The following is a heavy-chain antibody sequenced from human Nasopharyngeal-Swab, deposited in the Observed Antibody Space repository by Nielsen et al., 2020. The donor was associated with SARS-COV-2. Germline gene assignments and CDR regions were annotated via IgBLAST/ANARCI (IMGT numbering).Heavy chain of an antibody. CDR3: AKEGIYDFWSGPQGPFDY. J-gene: IGHJ4*02. CDR1: GFTFSSYG. CDR2: ISYDGSNK. Sequence: GESLKISCAASGFTFSSYGMHWVRQAPGKGLEWVAVISYDGSNKYYADSVKGRFTISRDNSKNTLYLQMNSLRAEDTAVYYCAKEGIYDFWSGPQGPFDYWGQGILVTVSS. D-gene: IGHD3-3*01. V-gene: IGHV3-30*18.